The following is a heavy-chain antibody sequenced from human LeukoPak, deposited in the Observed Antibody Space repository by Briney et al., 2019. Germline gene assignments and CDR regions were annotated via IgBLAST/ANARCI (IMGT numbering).Heavy chain of an antibody. CDR2: IRSGGDNI. CDR1: GFTFSSDP. CDR3: VRDAKFAFDI. J-gene: IGHJ3*02. V-gene: IGHV3-48*01. Sequence: GGSLRLSCATSGFTFSSDPMNWVRQASGKGLEWVSHIRSGGDNIHYADSVRGRFTISRDNAKNSLYLQMNSLRVEDTAVYFCVRDAKFAFDIWGQGTMVTVSS.